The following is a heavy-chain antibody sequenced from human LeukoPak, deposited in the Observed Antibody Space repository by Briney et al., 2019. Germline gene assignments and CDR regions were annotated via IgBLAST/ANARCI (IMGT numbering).Heavy chain of an antibody. V-gene: IGHV1-18*01. CDR1: GYTFTTYG. CDR2: ISGYNGNA. J-gene: IGHJ3*02. Sequence: ASVKVSCKASGYTFTTYGINWVRQAPGQGLEWMGWISGYNGNANYAQKLQGRVTMTTDTSTSTAYMELRSLRSDDTAVYYCARHRLPRVYYDSSGYYHAAFDIWGQGTMVTVSS. CDR3: ARHRLPRVYYDSSGYYHAAFDI. D-gene: IGHD3-22*01.